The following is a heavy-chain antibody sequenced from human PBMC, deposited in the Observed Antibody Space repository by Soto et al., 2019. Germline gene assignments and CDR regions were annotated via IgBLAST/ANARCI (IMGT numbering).Heavy chain of an antibody. D-gene: IGHD3-22*01. CDR3: ARAGNYYDSSGLGYYFDY. J-gene: IGHJ4*02. Sequence: SETLSLTCAVYGGSFSGYYWSWIRQPPGKGLEWIGEINHSGSTNYNPSLKSRVTISVDTSKNQFSLKLSSVTAADTAVYYCARAGNYYDSSGLGYYFDYWGQGTLVTVS. V-gene: IGHV4-34*01. CDR1: GGSFSGYY. CDR2: INHSGST.